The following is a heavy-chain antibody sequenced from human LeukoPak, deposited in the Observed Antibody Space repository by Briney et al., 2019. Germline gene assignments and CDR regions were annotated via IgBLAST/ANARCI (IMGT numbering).Heavy chain of an antibody. D-gene: IGHD3-22*01. CDR3: AKGSTMIVVVTIGVGDAFDI. Sequence: GGSLRLSCAASGFTLSIYDMSWVRQAPGKGLECVSAIDRGVGSTSTYYADSVKGRFTISRDNSKNTLYLQMNSLRAEDTAVYYCAKGSTMIVVVTIGVGDAFDIWGQGTMVTVSS. CDR2: IDRGVGSTST. CDR1: GFTLSIYD. J-gene: IGHJ3*02. V-gene: IGHV3-23*01.